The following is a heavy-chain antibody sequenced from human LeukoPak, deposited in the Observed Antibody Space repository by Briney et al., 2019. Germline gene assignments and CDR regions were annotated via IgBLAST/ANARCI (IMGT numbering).Heavy chain of an antibody. CDR1: GFTVSSNS. CDR2: IYSAGNT. Sequence: GGSLKLSCTVSGFTVSSNSMSWVRQAPGKGLEWVSFIYSAGNTHYSDSVKGRFTISIDNSKNTLYLQMNSLRAEDTAVYCARRAGAYTHPYDYWGQGTLVTVSS. V-gene: IGHV3-53*01. CDR3: ARRAGAYTHPYDY. D-gene: IGHD3-16*01. J-gene: IGHJ4*02.